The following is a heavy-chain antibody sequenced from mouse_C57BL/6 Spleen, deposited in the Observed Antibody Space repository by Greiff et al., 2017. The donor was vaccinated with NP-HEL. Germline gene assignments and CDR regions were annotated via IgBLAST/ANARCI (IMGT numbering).Heavy chain of an antibody. V-gene: IGHV1-55*01. CDR1: GYTFTSYW. CDR3: ARGGLLRYWFAY. Sequence: QVQLKQPGAELVKPGASVKMSCKASGYTFTSYWITWVKQRPGQGLEWIGDIYPGSGSTNYNEKFKSKATLTVDTSSSTAYMQLSSLTSEDSAVYYCARGGLLRYWFAYWGQGTLVTVSA. CDR2: IYPGSGST. J-gene: IGHJ3*01. D-gene: IGHD1-1*01.